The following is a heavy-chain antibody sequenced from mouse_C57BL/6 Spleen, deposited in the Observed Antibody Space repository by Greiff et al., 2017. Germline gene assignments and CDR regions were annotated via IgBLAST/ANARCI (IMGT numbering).Heavy chain of an antibody. D-gene: IGHD2-4*01. CDR2: ISYDGSN. J-gene: IGHJ4*01. CDR3: ARGDYDGAMDD. V-gene: IGHV3-6*01. CDR1: GYSITSGYY. Sequence: EVQLQESGPGLVKPSPSLSLTCSVTGYSITSGYYWNWIRQFPGNKLEWMGYISYDGSNNYNPSLKNRISITRDTSKNQFFLKLNSVTTEDTATYYSARGDYDGAMDDWGQGTSVTVSS.